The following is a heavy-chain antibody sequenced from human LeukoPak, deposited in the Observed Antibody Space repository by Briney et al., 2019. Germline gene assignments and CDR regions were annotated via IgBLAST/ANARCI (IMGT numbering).Heavy chain of an antibody. J-gene: IGHJ4*02. D-gene: IGHD6-19*01. CDR1: GFTFSSYA. CDR3: AKGRTWLAFRL. Sequence: GGSLRLSCAASGFTFSSYAMSWVRQAPGEGLEWVSAISCSGGSTYYADSVKGRFTISRDNSKNTLYLQMNSLRAEDTAVYYCAKGRTWLAFRLWGQGTLVTVSS. CDR2: ISCSGGST. V-gene: IGHV3-23*01.